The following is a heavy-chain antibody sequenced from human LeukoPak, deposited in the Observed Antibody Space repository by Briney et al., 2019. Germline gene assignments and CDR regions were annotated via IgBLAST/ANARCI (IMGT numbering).Heavy chain of an antibody. CDR3: ARGSTVVTPGSEFDY. CDR2: ISSSSSYI. CDR1: GFTFSSYS. D-gene: IGHD4-23*01. Sequence: GGSLRLSCAASGFTFSSYSMNWVRQAPGKGLESVSSISSSSSYIYYADSVKGRFTISRDNAKNSLYLQMNSLRAEDTAVYYCARGSTVVTPGSEFDYWGQGTLVTVSS. J-gene: IGHJ4*02. V-gene: IGHV3-21*01.